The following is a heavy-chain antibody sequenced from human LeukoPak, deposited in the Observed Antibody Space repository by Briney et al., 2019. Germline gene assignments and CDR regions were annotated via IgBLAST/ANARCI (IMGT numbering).Heavy chain of an antibody. V-gene: IGHV1-46*01. Sequence: ASVKVSCKASGYTFISYYVHWVRQAPGQGLEWMGIINPNSDGTSYAQKFQGRVTMTRDTSTSTVYMELSSLSSEDTAVYYCAKDGREWPRSLDYWGQGTLVTVSS. CDR1: GYTFISYY. CDR3: AKDGREWPRSLDY. CDR2: INPNSDGT. J-gene: IGHJ4*02. D-gene: IGHD5-12*01.